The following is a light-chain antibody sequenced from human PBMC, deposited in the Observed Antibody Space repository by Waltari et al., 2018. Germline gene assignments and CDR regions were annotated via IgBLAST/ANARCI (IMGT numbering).Light chain of an antibody. CDR2: ASS. V-gene: IGKV1-17*01. J-gene: IGKJ2*01. Sequence: DIQLTQSPSSLSASVGDTVHITCRASQGINILLGCFQPKPGKAPKRLIYASSTFQIGVPSRFSGSGSGTEFTLTIRSLQPEDFATYFCLQHFSYPHTFGQGTKLEIK. CDR3: LQHFSYPHT. CDR1: QGINIL.